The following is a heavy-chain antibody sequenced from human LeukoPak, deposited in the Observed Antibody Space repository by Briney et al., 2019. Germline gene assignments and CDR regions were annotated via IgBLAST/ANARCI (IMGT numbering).Heavy chain of an antibody. CDR2: IIPIFGTT. Sequence: SVKVSCKASGGTFSSYAISWVRQAPGQGLEWMGGIIPIFGTTNYAQKFQGRVTITADESTSTAYMELSSLRSEDTAVYYCAREGLGSCSSTSCHNWFDPWGQGTLVTVPS. V-gene: IGHV1-69*13. CDR3: AREGLGSCSSTSCHNWFDP. D-gene: IGHD2-2*01. CDR1: GGTFSSYA. J-gene: IGHJ5*02.